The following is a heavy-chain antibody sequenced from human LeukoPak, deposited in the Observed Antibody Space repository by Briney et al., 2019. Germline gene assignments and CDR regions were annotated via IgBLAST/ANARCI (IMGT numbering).Heavy chain of an antibody. CDR3: ARGGRVGRDEFDP. J-gene: IGHJ5*02. Sequence: SETLSLTCTVSGYSISSGYYWGWIRQPPGKGLEWIGSIYHSGSTYYNPSLKSRVTMSVDTSKNQFSLKLSSVTAADTAVYYCARGGRVGRDEFDPWGQGTLVTVSS. CDR2: IYHSGST. V-gene: IGHV4-38-2*02. D-gene: IGHD1-26*01. CDR1: GYSISSGYY.